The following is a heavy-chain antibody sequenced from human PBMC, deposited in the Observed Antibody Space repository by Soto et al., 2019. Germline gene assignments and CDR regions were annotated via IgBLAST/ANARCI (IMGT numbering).Heavy chain of an antibody. V-gene: IGHV5-51*01. Sequence: GESLKISCKGSGYSFTSYWIGWVRQMPGKGLEWMGIIYPGDSDTRYSPSFQGQVTISADKSISTAYLQWSSLKASDTAMYYCARHRDRGGYSGYDYLFKSPTPDYWGQGTLVTVSS. CDR2: IYPGDSDT. CDR3: ARHRDRGGYSGYDYLFKSPTPDY. CDR1: GYSFTSYW. J-gene: IGHJ4*02. D-gene: IGHD5-12*01.